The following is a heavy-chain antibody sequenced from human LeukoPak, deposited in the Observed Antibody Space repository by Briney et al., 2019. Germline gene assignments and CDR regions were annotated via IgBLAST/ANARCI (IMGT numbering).Heavy chain of an antibody. V-gene: IGHV3-30*04. CDR1: GFTFSSYA. Sequence: TGGSLRLSCAASGFTFSSYAMHWVRQAPGKGLEWVAVISYDGSNKYYADSVKGRFTISRDNSKNTLYLQMNSLRAEDTAVYYCARESIAVAGKDYWGQGTLVTVSS. D-gene: IGHD6-19*01. CDR2: ISYDGSNK. J-gene: IGHJ4*02. CDR3: ARESIAVAGKDY.